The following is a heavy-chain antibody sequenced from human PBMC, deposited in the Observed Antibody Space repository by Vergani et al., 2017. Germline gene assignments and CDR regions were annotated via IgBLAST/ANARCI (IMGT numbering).Heavy chain of an antibody. CDR1: GGSISSGSYY. Sequence: QVQLQESGPGLVKPSQTLSLTCTVSGGSISSGSYYWSWIRQPAGKGLEWIGRIYYSGSTNYNPSLKSRVTISVDKCKNQFSLKLSSVAAADTAVYYCAAGYSSGWYLDWGQGTLVTVSS. J-gene: IGHJ4*02. CDR2: IYYSGST. CDR3: AAGYSSGWYLD. D-gene: IGHD6-19*01. V-gene: IGHV4-61*02.